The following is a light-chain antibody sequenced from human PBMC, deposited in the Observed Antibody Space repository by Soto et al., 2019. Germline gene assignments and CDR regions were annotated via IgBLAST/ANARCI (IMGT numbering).Light chain of an antibody. CDR3: QQYNSYWT. Sequence: DIQMTQSPSTLSASVGDRVTIACRASQSISSWVAWYQQKPGKAPQLLISTACSLESGVPSRFSGSGSGTDFTITISRLQHDDFANYYCQQYNSYWTFGEGTKVDI. J-gene: IGKJ1*01. CDR2: TAC. CDR1: QSISSW. V-gene: IGKV1-5*03.